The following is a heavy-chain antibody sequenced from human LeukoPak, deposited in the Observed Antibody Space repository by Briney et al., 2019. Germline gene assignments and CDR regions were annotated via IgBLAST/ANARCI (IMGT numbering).Heavy chain of an antibody. Sequence: PGGSLRLSCAASGFTFSSYAMHWVRQAPGKGLEWVAVISYDGSNKYYADSVKGRFTISRDNSKNTLYVQMNSLRAEDTAVYYCARGSTVTTFYYYGMDVWGQGTTVTVSS. CDR1: GFTFSSYA. CDR2: ISYDGSNK. J-gene: IGHJ6*02. CDR3: ARGSTVTTFYYYGMDV. D-gene: IGHD4-17*01. V-gene: IGHV3-30-3*01.